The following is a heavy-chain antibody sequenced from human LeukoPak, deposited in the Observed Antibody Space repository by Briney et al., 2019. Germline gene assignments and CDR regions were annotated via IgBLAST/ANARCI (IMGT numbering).Heavy chain of an antibody. V-gene: IGHV3-21*01. J-gene: IGHJ4*02. CDR1: GFTFSSYI. CDR2: ISSSSSYI. CDR3: TRAAGKNSRYFDY. D-gene: IGHD6-13*01. Sequence: GGSLRLSCAASGFTFSSYIMNWVRQAPGKGLEWVSSISSSSSYIYYADSVKGRFTISRDNAKNSLYLQMNSLRAEDTAVYYCTRAAGKNSRYFDYWGQGTLVTVSS.